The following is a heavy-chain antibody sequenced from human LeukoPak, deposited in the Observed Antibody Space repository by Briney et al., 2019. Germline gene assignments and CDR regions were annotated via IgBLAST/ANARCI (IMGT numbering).Heavy chain of an antibody. J-gene: IGHJ4*02. CDR1: GYTFTSYG. V-gene: IGHV1-18*01. D-gene: IGHD2-8*01. CDR3: AREGYCTNGVCYSDY. CDR2: ISAYNGNT. Sequence: ASVKVSCKASGYTFTSYGISWVRQGPGQGLEWMGWISAYNGNTNYAQKLQGRVTMTTDISTSTAYMELRSLRSDDTAVYYCAREGYCTNGVCYSDYWGQGTLVTVSS.